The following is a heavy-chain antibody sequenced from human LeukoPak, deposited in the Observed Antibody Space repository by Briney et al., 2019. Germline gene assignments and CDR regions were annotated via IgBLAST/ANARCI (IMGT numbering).Heavy chain of an antibody. J-gene: IGHJ4*02. CDR1: GFTFSSYA. D-gene: IGHD3-22*01. V-gene: IGHV4-4*07. Sequence: GSLRLSCAASGFTFSSYAMSWIRQPAGKGLEWIGRIYTSGSTSYNPSLNSRVTISIDTSNNQFSLKLSSVTAADTAVYYCARWYYYDSSGYKWGQGTLVTVSS. CDR3: ARWYYYDSSGYK. CDR2: IYTSGST.